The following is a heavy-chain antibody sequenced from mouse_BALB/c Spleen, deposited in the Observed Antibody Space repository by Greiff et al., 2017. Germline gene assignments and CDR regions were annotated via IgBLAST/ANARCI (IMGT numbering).Heavy chain of an antibody. CDR2: ISSGSSTI. CDR3: ARSKGAMDY. Sequence: DVQLQESGGGLVQPGGSRKLSCAASGFTFSSFGMHWVRQAPEKGLEWVAYISSGSSTIYYADTVKGRFTISRDNPKNTLFLQMTSLRSEDTAMYYCARSKGAMDYWGQGTSVTVSS. J-gene: IGHJ4*01. CDR1: GFTFSSFG. V-gene: IGHV5-17*02.